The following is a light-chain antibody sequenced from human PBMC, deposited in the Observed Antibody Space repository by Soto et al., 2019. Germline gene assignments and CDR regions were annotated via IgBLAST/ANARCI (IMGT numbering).Light chain of an antibody. CDR1: SSNIGAGYD. CDR2: GNS. Sequence: SVLTQPPSVSGAPGQRATISCTGSSSNIGAGYDVHWSQQLPGTAPKLLIYGNSNRPSGVPDRFSGSKSGTSASLAITGLQADDEADYYCQSYDSSLSGYYVFGTGTEV. J-gene: IGLJ1*01. V-gene: IGLV1-40*01. CDR3: QSYDSSLSGYYV.